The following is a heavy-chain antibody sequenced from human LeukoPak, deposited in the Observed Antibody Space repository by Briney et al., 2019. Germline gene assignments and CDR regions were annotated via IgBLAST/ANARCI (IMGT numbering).Heavy chain of an antibody. CDR2: IYSGGST. J-gene: IGHJ6*02. Sequence: GGSLRLSCAASGFTVSSNYMSWVRQAPGKGLEWVSVIYSGGSTYYADSVKGRFTISRHNSKNTLYLQMNSLRAEDTAVYYCARESYYYYYYGMDVWGQGTTVTVSS. D-gene: IGHD1-26*01. CDR1: GFTVSSNY. CDR3: ARESYYYYYYGMDV. V-gene: IGHV3-53*04.